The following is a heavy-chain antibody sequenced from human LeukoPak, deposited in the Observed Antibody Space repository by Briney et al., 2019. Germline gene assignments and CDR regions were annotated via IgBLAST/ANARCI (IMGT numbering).Heavy chain of an antibody. V-gene: IGHV4-59*01. CDR3: ARRSDTSGSPYDY. D-gene: IGHD6-19*01. CDR1: GGSLSNYY. J-gene: IGHJ4*02. Sequence: PSETLSLTCTVSGGSLSNYYWSWVRQPPGKGLEWIGYIYYSGSTTYNPSLHSRVTISVAPSNNQFSLKLTSVTAADTALYYCARRSDTSGSPYDYWGQGTLVTVSP. CDR2: IYYSGST.